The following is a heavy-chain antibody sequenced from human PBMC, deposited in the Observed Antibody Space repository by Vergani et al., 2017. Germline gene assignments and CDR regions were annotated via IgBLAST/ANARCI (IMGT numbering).Heavy chain of an antibody. J-gene: IGHJ6*02. Sequence: EVQLVESGGGLVQPGRSLRLSCAASGFTFDDYAMHWVRQAPGKGLEWVSGISWNSGSIGYADSVKGRFTISRDNAKNSLYLQMNSLRAEDTAVYYCAREGDSNYDYYYYYGMDVWGQGTTVTVSS. CDR3: AREGDSNYDYYYYYGMDV. CDR1: GFTFDDYA. V-gene: IGHV3-9*01. CDR2: ISWNSGSI. D-gene: IGHD4-11*01.